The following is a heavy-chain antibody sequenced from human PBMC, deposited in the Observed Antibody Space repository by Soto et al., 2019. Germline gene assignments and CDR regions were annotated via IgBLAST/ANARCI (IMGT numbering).Heavy chain of an antibody. Sequence: QVQLQESGPGLVKPSETLSLTCIVSGGSISNYYWSWIRQPPGKGLEWIGYIYYSGSTNYNPSLKRRVTIPVYTSKNKISLKLRSVTAADTAVYYCAGHRYSYGVYYFYYWGQGTLVTVSS. D-gene: IGHD5-18*01. J-gene: IGHJ4*02. CDR2: IYYSGST. CDR3: AGHRYSYGVYYFYY. CDR1: GGSISNYY. V-gene: IGHV4-59*08.